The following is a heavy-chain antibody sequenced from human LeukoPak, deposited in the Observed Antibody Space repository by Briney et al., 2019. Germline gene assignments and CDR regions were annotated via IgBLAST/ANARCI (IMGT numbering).Heavy chain of an antibody. Sequence: SETLSLTCTVSGGSVDTYYWSWIRQPAGKGLEWIGRIYSSGGTNYNPSLESRVSMSVDTSKNQFSLKLSSVTAADTAVYYCARTQYRTNGVCRYYYDSSGSYFDYWGQGTLVTVSS. CDR2: IYSSGGT. D-gene: IGHD3-22*01. J-gene: IGHJ4*02. CDR1: GGSVDTYY. CDR3: ARTQYRTNGVCRYYYDSSGSYFDY. V-gene: IGHV4-4*07.